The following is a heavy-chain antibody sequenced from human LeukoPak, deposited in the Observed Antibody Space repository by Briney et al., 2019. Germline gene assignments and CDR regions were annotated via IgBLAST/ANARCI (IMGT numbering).Heavy chain of an antibody. D-gene: IGHD2-15*01. V-gene: IGHV3-48*01. CDR3: AKELGYCSGGSCYGFDY. CDR1: GFTFSSYS. CDR2: ISSSSSTI. J-gene: IGHJ4*02. Sequence: GGSLRLSCAASGFTFSSYSMNWVRQAPGKGLEWVSYISSSSSTIYYADSVKGRFTISRDNAKNSLYLQMNSLRAEDTAVYYCAKELGYCSGGSCYGFDYWGQGTLVTVSS.